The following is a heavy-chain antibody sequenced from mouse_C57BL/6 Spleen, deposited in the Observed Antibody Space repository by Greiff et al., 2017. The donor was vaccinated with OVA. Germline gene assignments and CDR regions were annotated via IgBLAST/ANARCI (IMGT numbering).Heavy chain of an antibody. V-gene: IGHV1-81*01. CDR3: ARRYGSSYSYYFDY. D-gene: IGHD1-1*01. Sequence: QVQLQQSGAELARPGASVKLSCKASGYTFTSSGISWVKQRTGQGLEWIGEIYPRSGNTYYNEKFKGKATLTADKSSSTAYMELRSLTSEDSAVYFCARRYGSSYSYYFDYWGQGTTLTVSS. J-gene: IGHJ2*01. CDR1: GYTFTSSG. CDR2: IYPRSGNT.